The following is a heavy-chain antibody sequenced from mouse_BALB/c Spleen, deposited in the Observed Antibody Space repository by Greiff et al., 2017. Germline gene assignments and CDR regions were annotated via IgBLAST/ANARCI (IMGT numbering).Heavy chain of an antibody. J-gene: IGHJ3*01. CDR1: GYSFTSYW. Sequence: VQLQQSGPQLVRPGASVKISCKASGYSFTSYWMHWVKQRPGQGLEWIGMIDPSDSETRLNQKFKDKATLTVDKSSSTAYMQLSSPTSEDSAVYYCARTLYEGTTWFAYWGQGTLVTVSA. V-gene: IGHV1S127*01. D-gene: IGHD2-10*02. CDR3: ARTLYEGTTWFAY. CDR2: IDPSDSET.